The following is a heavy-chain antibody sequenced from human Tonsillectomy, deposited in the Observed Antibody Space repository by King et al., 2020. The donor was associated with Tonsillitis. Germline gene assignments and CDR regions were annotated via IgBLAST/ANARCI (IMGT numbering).Heavy chain of an antibody. CDR1: GFTFSSYD. CDR3: AKDRNYHDSSGYYPDAFDI. CDR2: ISGSGGST. V-gene: IGHV3-23*04. J-gene: IGHJ3*02. D-gene: IGHD3-22*01. Sequence: VQLVESGGGLVQPGGSLRLSCAASGFTFSSYDMSWVRQAPGKGLEWASTISGSGGSTYYADSVKGRFTISRDKSKNTLYLQLNSLRAEDTAVYYCAKDRNYHDSSGYYPDAFDIWGQGTMVTVSS.